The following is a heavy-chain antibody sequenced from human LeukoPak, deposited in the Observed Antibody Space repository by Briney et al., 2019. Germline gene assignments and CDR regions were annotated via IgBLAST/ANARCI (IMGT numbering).Heavy chain of an antibody. D-gene: IGHD6-13*01. CDR3: ARAGITTTGPLFQH. Sequence: PGGSLRLSCAASGFTFSDAWMNWVRQAPGKGLEWVSYISSSSSTIYYADSVKGRFTISRDNAKSSLYLQMNSLRAEDTAVYYCARAGITTTGPLFQHWGQGTLVTVSS. CDR2: ISSSSSTI. CDR1: GFTFSDAW. J-gene: IGHJ1*01. V-gene: IGHV3-48*01.